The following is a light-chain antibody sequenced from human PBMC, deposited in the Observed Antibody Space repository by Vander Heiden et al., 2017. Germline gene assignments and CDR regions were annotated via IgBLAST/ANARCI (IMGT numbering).Light chain of an antibody. J-gene: IGKJ5*01. CDR2: DAF. CDR1: QSVSSD. CDR3: QQRNNWQIS. Sequence: EIVLTQPPATLSLSPGERATLSCRASQSVSSDLAWYQQKPGQAPRLLIYDAFDRATGIPARFSGSGSGTDFTLRISSLEPEDSAVYYCQQRNNWQISFGQGTRLEIK. V-gene: IGKV3-11*01.